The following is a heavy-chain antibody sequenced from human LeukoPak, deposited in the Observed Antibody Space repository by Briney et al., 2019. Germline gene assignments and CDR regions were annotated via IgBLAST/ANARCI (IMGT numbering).Heavy chain of an antibody. CDR3: AREKLGTIDYYYYYYMDV. V-gene: IGHV4-38-2*02. D-gene: IGHD3-3*01. J-gene: IGHJ6*03. CDR1: GCSISSGYY. Sequence: PSETLSLTCTVSGCSISSGYYWGWIRQPPGKGLEWIGSIYHSGSTYYNPSLKSRVTISVDTSKNQFSLKLSSVTAADTAVYYCAREKLGTIDYYYYYYMDVWGKGTTVTVSS. CDR2: IYHSGST.